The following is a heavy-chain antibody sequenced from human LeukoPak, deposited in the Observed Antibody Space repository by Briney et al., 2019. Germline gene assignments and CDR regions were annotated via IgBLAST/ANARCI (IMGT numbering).Heavy chain of an antibody. CDR3: ARVSCSSSWYDY. CDR1: GFTVSSNY. V-gene: IGHV3-53*01. CDR2: IYSGAGT. J-gene: IGHJ4*02. D-gene: IGHD6-13*01. Sequence: GGSLRLSCAASGFTVSSNYMSWVRQAPGKGLEWVSVIYSGAGTYYADSVKGRFTISRDNSKNTLYLQMNSLRPEDTAVYYCARVSCSSSWYDYWGQGTLVTVSS.